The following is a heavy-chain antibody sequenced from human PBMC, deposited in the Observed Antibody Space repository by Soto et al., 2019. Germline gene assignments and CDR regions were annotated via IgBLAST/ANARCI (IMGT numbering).Heavy chain of an antibody. Sequence: QSGGSLRLSCAASGFTFSSYEMNWVRQAPGKGLEWVSYISSSGSTIYYADSVKGRFTISRDNAKNSLYLQMNSLRAEDTAVYYCARDKRDTYGDYVDYWGQGTLVTVSS. J-gene: IGHJ4*02. CDR3: ARDKRDTYGDYVDY. V-gene: IGHV3-48*03. CDR2: ISSSGSTI. CDR1: GFTFSSYE. D-gene: IGHD4-17*01.